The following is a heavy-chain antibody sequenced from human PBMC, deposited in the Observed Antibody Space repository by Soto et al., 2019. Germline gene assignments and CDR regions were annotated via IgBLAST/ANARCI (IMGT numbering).Heavy chain of an antibody. CDR3: ARRGYGSRWPNVYMDV. V-gene: IGHV3-64*01. J-gene: IGHJ6*03. CDR2: ISNNGAHT. D-gene: IGHD6-13*01. CDR1: GFTFSSYA. Sequence: PGGSLRLSCAVSGFTFSSYAMSWVRQAPGKGLEYVSGISNNGAHTDYAKSVKGRFTISRDNSENTLYLQMGSLRAEDMALYYCARRGYGSRWPNVYMDVWGKGTTVTVSS.